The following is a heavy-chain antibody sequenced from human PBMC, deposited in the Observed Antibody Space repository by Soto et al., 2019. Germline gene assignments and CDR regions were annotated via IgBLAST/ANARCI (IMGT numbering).Heavy chain of an antibody. CDR1: GYTFTGYY. D-gene: IGHD3-10*01. CDR3: ARAHYYGSGSYYSFDY. CDR2: INPNSGGT. V-gene: IGHV1-2*04. J-gene: IGHJ4*02. Sequence: ASVKVSCKASGYTFTGYYMHWVRQAPGQGLEWMGWINPNSGGTNYAQKFQGWVTMTRDTSISTAYMELSNLRSEDTAVYYCARAHYYGSGSYYSFDYWGQGTLVTVSS.